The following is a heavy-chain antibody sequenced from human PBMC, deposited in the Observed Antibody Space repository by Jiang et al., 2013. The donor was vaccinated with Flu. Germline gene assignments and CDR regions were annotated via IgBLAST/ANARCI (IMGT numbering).Heavy chain of an antibody. Sequence: KGSGYSFTSYWIGWVRQMPGKGLEWMGIIYPGDSDTRYSPSFQGQVTISADKSISTAYLQWSSLKASDTAMYYCARPFDGYSYIVDYWGQGTLVTVSS. CDR3: ARPFDGYSYIVDY. J-gene: IGHJ4*02. V-gene: IGHV5-51*01. CDR1: GYSFTSYW. D-gene: IGHD5-18*01. CDR2: IYPGDSDT.